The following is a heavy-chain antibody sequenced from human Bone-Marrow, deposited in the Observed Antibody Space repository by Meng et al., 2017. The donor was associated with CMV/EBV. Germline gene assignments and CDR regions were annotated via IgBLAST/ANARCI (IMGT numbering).Heavy chain of an antibody. CDR1: GDSISSDAYY. CDR3: VREDDNSAHFDH. D-gene: IGHD3-22*01. J-gene: IGHJ4*02. V-gene: IGHV4-30-4*08. CDR2: IYYTGST. Sequence: SETLSLTCTVSGDSISSDAYYWTWIRQPPGKGLEWIGYIYYTGSTYYNLFLRSRVIMSVDTSKNQFSLTLRSVTPADTAVYYCVREDDNSAHFDHWGQGTLVTVSS.